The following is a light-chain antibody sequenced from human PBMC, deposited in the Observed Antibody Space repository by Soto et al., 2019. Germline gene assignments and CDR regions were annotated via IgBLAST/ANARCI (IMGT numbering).Light chain of an antibody. Sequence: QSVLTQSPSASASLGASVKLTCTLSSGLSSYAIAWHQQQPEKGPRYLMKLNSDGSHSKGDGIPDRFSGSSSGPERYLTISSLQSEDEADYYCQTWGPGVQEVFGGGTKHTVL. CDR1: SGLSSYA. V-gene: IGLV4-69*01. CDR2: LNSDGSH. CDR3: QTWGPGVQEV. J-gene: IGLJ2*01.